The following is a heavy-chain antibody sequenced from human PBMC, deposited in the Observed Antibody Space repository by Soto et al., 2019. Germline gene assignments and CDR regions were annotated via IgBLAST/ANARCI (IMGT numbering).Heavy chain of an antibody. CDR3: ARYKSNYYYGMDV. Sequence: GASVKVSCKASGGTFSSYTISWVRQAPGQGLEWMGRIIPILGIANYAQKFQGRVTITADKSTSTAYMELSSLRSEDTAVYYCARYKSNYYYGMDVWGQGTTVTVSS. CDR2: IIPILGIA. CDR1: GGTFSSYT. D-gene: IGHD1-20*01. J-gene: IGHJ6*02. V-gene: IGHV1-69*02.